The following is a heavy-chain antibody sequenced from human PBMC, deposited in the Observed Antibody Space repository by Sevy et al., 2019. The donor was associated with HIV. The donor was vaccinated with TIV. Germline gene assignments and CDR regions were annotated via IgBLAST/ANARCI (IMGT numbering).Heavy chain of an antibody. D-gene: IGHD6-19*01. CDR1: GFTFSSYS. V-gene: IGHV3-21*01. Sequence: GGSLRLSCAASGFTFSSYSMHWVRQAPGKGLEWVSSINGLSNYIYYADSMKGRFSISRDNAKNSLYLQMISLRAEDTAVFYCARAVPATDAFDIWGHGTLVTVSS. CDR3: ARAVPATDAFDI. J-gene: IGHJ3*02. CDR2: INGLSNYI.